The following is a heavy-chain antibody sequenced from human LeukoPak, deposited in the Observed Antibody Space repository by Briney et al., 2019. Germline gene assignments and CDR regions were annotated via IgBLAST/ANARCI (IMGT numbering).Heavy chain of an antibody. Sequence: GGSLRLSCAASGFTFSSYAMSWVRQAPGKGLEWVSAISGSGGSTYYADSVKGRFTTSRDNSKNTLYLQMNSLRAEDTAVYYCAKRVYGSGSYRVVRNDYWGQGTLVTVSS. D-gene: IGHD3-10*01. CDR1: GFTFSSYA. CDR3: AKRVYGSGSYRVVRNDY. CDR2: ISGSGGST. V-gene: IGHV3-23*01. J-gene: IGHJ4*02.